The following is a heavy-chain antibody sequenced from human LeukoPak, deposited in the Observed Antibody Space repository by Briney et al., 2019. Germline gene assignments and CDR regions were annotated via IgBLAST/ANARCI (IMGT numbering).Heavy chain of an antibody. Sequence: PGGSLRLSCAASGFTFSSYAMSWVRQAPGKGLEWVSAISGSGGSTYYADSVKGRFTISRDNSKNTLYLQMNSLRAEDTAVYYCARVAYDSSGYYYGGIYYMDVWGEGTTDTISS. CDR3: ARVAYDSSGYYYGGIYYMDV. CDR1: GFTFSSYA. D-gene: IGHD3-22*01. V-gene: IGHV3-23*01. CDR2: ISGSGGST. J-gene: IGHJ6*03.